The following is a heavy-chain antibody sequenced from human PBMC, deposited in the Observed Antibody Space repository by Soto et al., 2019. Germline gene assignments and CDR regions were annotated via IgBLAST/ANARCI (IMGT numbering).Heavy chain of an antibody. CDR3: AKYRHPDGIWTFDS. D-gene: IGHD3-9*01. J-gene: IGHJ4*02. Sequence: GGSLRLSCAGSGLTFSSYWMHWVRQAPGKGLVWVSRINSDGSSTSYADSVKGRFTVSRDNSKKMLFLQMNSLRDEDTAVYYCAKYRHPDGIWTFDSWGPGTLVTVSS. CDR1: GLTFSSYW. CDR2: INSDGSST. V-gene: IGHV3-74*01.